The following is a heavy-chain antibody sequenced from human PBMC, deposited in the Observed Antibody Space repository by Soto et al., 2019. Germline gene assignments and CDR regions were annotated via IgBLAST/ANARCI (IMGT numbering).Heavy chain of an antibody. CDR2: INHSGST. CDR3: ASGGYGEVHY. Sequence: QVQLQQWGAGLLKPSETLSLTCAVYGGSFSGYYWSWIRQPPGKGLEWIGEINHSGSTNYNPSLKSRVTISVNTSKNQFSLKLSSVAAADAAVYYCASGGYGEVHYWGQGTLVTVSS. CDR1: GGSFSGYY. V-gene: IGHV4-34*01. J-gene: IGHJ4*02. D-gene: IGHD4-17*01.